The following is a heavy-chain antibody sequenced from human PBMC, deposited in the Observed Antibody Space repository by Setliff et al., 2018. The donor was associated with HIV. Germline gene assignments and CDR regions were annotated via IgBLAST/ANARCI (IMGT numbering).Heavy chain of an antibody. Sequence: CAASGLALSGYAMTWVRQAPGKGLEWVSAISGSGGRTYFADSVQGRFTISRDNSKNTVFLQMNSLRAEDTAVYYCAKDGSAGWGAPPIYMDVWGKGTTVTVSS. CDR3: AKDGSAGWGAPPIYMDV. V-gene: IGHV3-23*01. D-gene: IGHD1-26*01. CDR2: ISGSGGRT. J-gene: IGHJ6*03. CDR1: GLALSGYA.